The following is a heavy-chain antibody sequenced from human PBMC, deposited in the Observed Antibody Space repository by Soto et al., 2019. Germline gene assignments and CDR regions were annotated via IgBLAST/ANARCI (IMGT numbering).Heavy chain of an antibody. CDR3: ARVPGISTTAQTFYFDY. D-gene: IGHD1-1*01. Sequence: PGESLKISCRASGYSFTNSWIGWVRQMPGKGLEGMGVIHPGDSDTRYGPSFQGQVTISVDKSISTAYLQWTSLKASDTAMYYCARVPGISTTAQTFYFDYWAQGTLVTVSS. J-gene: IGHJ4*02. CDR1: GYSFTNSW. CDR2: IHPGDSDT. V-gene: IGHV5-51*01.